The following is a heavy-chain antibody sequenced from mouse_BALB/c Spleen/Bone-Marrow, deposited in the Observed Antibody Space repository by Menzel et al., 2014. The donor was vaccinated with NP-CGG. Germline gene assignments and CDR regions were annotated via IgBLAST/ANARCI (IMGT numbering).Heavy chain of an antibody. J-gene: IGHJ2*01. CDR1: GFTFSSYG. CDR2: LNSNGSST. CDR3: VRGNYGNYVDYFDF. Sequence: EVMLVESGGGLVQPGGSLKLSCAASGFTFSSYGMSWVRQTPDKRLELVATLNSNGSSTYYPDSVKGRFTISRDTAENTLYLQMSSLKSEETAMYYCVRGNYGNYVDYFDFWGQGTTLTVSS. D-gene: IGHD2-1*01. V-gene: IGHV5-6-3*01.